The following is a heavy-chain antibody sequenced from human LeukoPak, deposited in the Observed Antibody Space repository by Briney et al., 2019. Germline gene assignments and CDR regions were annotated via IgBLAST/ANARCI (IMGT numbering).Heavy chain of an antibody. V-gene: IGHV5-51*01. CDR3: ARHRGSYSYDY. J-gene: IGHJ4*02. Sequence: GESLKISCKSSGYSFPSYWIGWVRQMPGKGLEWMGIIYPGDSDIRYSPSFRGQVTISTDKSTSTAYLQWSSLKASDTAMYYCARHRGSYSYDYWGQGTLVTVSS. D-gene: IGHD1-26*01. CDR1: GYSFPSYW. CDR2: IYPGDSDI.